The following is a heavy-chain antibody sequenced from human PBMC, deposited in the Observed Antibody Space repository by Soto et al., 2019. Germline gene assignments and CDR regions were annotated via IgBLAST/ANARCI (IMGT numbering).Heavy chain of an antibody. CDR1: GGSISSGDYH. CDR2: VYYTGNT. V-gene: IGHV4-30-4*08. Sequence: PSETLSLTCTVSGGSISSGDYHWSWIRQPPGKGLEWIGFVYYTGNTYYNPSLKSRLTISVDTSKNQFSLKLSSVTAADTAVYYCARSDFWSGYYTDYWGQGTLVTVSS. J-gene: IGHJ4*02. D-gene: IGHD3-3*01. CDR3: ARSDFWSGYYTDY.